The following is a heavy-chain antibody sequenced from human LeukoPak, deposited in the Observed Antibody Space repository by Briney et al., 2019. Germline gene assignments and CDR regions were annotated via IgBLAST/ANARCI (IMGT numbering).Heavy chain of an antibody. CDR2: IRYDGSNK. D-gene: IGHD2-21*01. Sequence: GGSLRLSCAASGFIFSSYGMHWVRQAPGKGLEWVAFIRYDGSNKYYADSVKGRFTISRDNSKNTLYLQMNSLRAEDTAVYYCAKVAQRKYCGGDCYYYFDYWGQGTLVTVSS. CDR3: AKVAQRKYCGGDCYYYFDY. V-gene: IGHV3-30*02. J-gene: IGHJ4*02. CDR1: GFIFSSYG.